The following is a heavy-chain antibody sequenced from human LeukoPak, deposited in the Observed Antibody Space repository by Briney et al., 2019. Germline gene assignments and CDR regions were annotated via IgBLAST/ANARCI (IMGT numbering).Heavy chain of an antibody. CDR3: ARGRYDVGAFDI. V-gene: IGHV4-34*01. CDR2: INHSGST. D-gene: IGHD3-16*01. J-gene: IGHJ3*02. CDR1: GGSFSGYY. Sequence: KASETLSLTCAVYGGSFSGYYWSWIRQPPGKGLEWIGEINHSGSTNYNPSLKSRVTISVDTSKNQFSLKLSSVTAADTAVYYCARGRYDVGAFDIWGQGTMVTVSS.